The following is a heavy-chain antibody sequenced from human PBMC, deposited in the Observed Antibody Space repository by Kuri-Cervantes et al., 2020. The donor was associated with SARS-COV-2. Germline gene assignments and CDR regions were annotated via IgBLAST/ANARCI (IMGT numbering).Heavy chain of an antibody. CDR3: ARENIVVVPAATANWSDP. J-gene: IGHJ5*02. V-gene: IGHV4-61*03. CDR2: ISYGGTT. CDR1: GGSITSGSYH. D-gene: IGHD2-2*01. Sequence: SETLSLTCNVSGGSITSGSYHWSWIRKPPGKGLEWIGYISYGGTTNYSPSLRGRVTISVDTSKNHFSLKLRSVTAADTAVYYCARENIVVVPAATANWSDPWGQGTLVTVSS.